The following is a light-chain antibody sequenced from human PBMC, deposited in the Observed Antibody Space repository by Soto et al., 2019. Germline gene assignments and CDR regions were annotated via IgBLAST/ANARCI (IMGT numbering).Light chain of an antibody. Sequence: QSVLTQPPSVSAAPGQRVTISCSGSRSNIENNYVSWYQQRPGAAPKLLIYDNNQRPSGIPDRFSGSRSGTSATLDITGLQAGDEADYYCESWDASLGACVFGSGTKLTVL. J-gene: IGLJ1*01. V-gene: IGLV1-51*02. CDR3: ESWDASLGACV. CDR2: DNN. CDR1: RSNIENNY.